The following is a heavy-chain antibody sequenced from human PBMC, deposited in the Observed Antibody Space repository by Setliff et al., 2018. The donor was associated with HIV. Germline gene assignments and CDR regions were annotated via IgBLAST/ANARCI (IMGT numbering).Heavy chain of an antibody. CDR3: VRDLAATNMVRGRLYHYYYMDV. Sequence: GGSLRLSCAASGFTFGDYGMNWVRQAPGKGLEWVARSRNRANSYSTEYAASVKGRFTISRGESESSLYLQMHSLKTEDTAVYYCVRDLAATNMVRGRLYHYYYMDVWGKGTTVTVSS. CDR2: SRNRANSYST. CDR1: GFTFGDYG. V-gene: IGHV3-72*01. J-gene: IGHJ6*03. D-gene: IGHD3-10*01.